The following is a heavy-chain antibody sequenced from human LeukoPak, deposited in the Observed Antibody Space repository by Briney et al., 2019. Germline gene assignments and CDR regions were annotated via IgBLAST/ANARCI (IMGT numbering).Heavy chain of an antibody. CDR3: ARVKVGTTNRFDY. V-gene: IGHV3-21*05. CDR1: GFTFSSST. Sequence: GGSLRLSCAASGFTFSSSTMNWVRQAPGKGLECVSYISSSSDYTNYPDSVKGRFTISRDNAKNSLYLQMNSLRAEDTAVYYCARVKVGTTNRFDYWGQGTLVTVSS. CDR2: ISSSSDYT. J-gene: IGHJ4*02. D-gene: IGHD1-26*01.